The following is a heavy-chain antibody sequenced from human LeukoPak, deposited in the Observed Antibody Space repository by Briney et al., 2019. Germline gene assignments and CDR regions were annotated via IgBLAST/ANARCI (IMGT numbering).Heavy chain of an antibody. V-gene: IGHV5-51*01. J-gene: IGHJ4*02. Sequence: GESLKISCKGSGYSFTSYWIGWVRQMPGKGLEWMGIIYPGDSDTRYTPSFQGQVTISADNSINTAYLQWSSLKASNTAIYYCATEMAEGPFDSWGQGTLVTVSS. D-gene: IGHD5-24*01. CDR3: ATEMAEGPFDS. CDR1: GYSFTSYW. CDR2: IYPGDSDT.